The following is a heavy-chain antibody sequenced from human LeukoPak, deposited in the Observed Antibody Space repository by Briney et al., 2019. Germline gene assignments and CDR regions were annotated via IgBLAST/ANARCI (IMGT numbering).Heavy chain of an antibody. J-gene: IGHJ4*02. CDR3: AVAAAQFDY. CDR2: MNPNSANT. Sequence: ASVKVSCKVSGYTFTSYDINWVGQATGQGVEWMGWMNPNSANTGYAQKFQGRVTMTRNTSISTAYMELSSLRSEDTAVYYCAVAAAQFDYWGQGTLVTVSS. V-gene: IGHV1-8*01. D-gene: IGHD6-13*01. CDR1: GYTFTSYD.